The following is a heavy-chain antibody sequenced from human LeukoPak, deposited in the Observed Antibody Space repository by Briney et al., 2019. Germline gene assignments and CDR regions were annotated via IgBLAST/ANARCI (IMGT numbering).Heavy chain of an antibody. Sequence: ASVKVSCKASGYTXSGYYIHWVRQAPGQGLEWMGWINPDGGGTNYAQKFQGCVTMTRDTAISTAYMELSRLRSDDTAVYYCAGVALSSSRWSQFDYWGQGTLLTVSS. CDR2: INPDGGGT. J-gene: IGHJ4*02. CDR3: AGVALSSSRWSQFDY. D-gene: IGHD6-13*01. V-gene: IGHV1-2*04. CDR1: GYTXSGYY.